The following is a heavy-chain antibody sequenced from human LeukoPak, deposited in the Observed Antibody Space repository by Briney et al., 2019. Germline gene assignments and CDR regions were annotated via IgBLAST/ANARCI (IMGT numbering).Heavy chain of an antibody. V-gene: IGHV3-23*01. Sequence: GGSLRLSCAASGFTFSNYDMSWVRQAPGKGLERVSSISDSGGSTYYADSVKGRFTISRDNSKNTLYLQMTNLRAADTAVYYCAKDLSRAVAADWFDPWDQGSLVTVSS. CDR3: AKDLSRAVAADWFDP. CDR2: ISDSGGST. D-gene: IGHD6-19*01. CDR1: GFTFSNYD. J-gene: IGHJ5*02.